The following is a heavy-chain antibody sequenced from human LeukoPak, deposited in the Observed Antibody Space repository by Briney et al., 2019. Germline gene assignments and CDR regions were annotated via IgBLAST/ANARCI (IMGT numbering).Heavy chain of an antibody. V-gene: IGHV3-21*01. J-gene: IGHJ6*02. CDR1: GSTFSSYS. Sequence: KAGGSLRLSCAASGSTFSSYSMNWVRQAPGKGLEWVSSISSSSSYIYYADSVKGRFTISRDNAKNSLYLQMNSLRAEDTAVYYCARVLRFPSYGMDVWGQGTTVTVSS. CDR3: ARVLRFPSYGMDV. CDR2: ISSSSSYI. D-gene: IGHD3-3*01.